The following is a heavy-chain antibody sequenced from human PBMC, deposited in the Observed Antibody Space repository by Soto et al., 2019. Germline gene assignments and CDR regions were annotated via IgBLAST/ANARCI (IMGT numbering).Heavy chain of an antibody. CDR1: GYTFTSYG. CDR2: INPSGGST. D-gene: IGHD6-13*01. CDR3: AMNQKQQLVVDV. Sequence: ASVKVSCKASGYTFTSYGISWVRQAPGQGLEWMGIINPSGGSTSYAQKFQGRVTMTRDTSTSTVYMELSSLRSEDTAVYYCAMNQKQQLVVDVWGQGTTVTAP. V-gene: IGHV1-46*01. J-gene: IGHJ6*02.